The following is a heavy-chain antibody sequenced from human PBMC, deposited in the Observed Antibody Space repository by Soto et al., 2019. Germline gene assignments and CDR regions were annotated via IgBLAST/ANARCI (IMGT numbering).Heavy chain of an antibody. CDR3: ARATGYTLGSLKY. D-gene: IGHD5-18*01. CDR2: MNAGVGNT. V-gene: IGHV1-3*01. Sequence: HVELVQSGADVKKPGASVTISCKASGYTFTDYALHWVRQAPGQRLEWLGWMNAGVGNTLYSQKFQGRITITRDTAASTAYMELNILKSEETAIYYCARATGYTLGSLKYWGPGTLVTVSS. CDR1: GYTFTDYA. J-gene: IGHJ4*02.